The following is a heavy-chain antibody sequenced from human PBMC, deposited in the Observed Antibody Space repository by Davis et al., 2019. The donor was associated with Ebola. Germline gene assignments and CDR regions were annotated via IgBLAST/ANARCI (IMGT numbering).Heavy chain of an antibody. D-gene: IGHD4-11*01. Sequence: PGGSLRLSCAASGFTSSSYAMSWVRQAPGKGLEWVSAISGSGGSTYYADSVKGRFTISRDNSKNTLYLQMNSLRAEDTAVYYCPRSNYGWYFDYWGQGTLVTVSS. CDR2: ISGSGGST. V-gene: IGHV3-23*01. CDR3: PRSNYGWYFDY. J-gene: IGHJ4*02. CDR1: GFTSSSYA.